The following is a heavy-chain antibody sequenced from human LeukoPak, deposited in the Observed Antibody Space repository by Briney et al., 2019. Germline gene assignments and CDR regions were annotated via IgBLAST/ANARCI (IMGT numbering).Heavy chain of an antibody. J-gene: IGHJ4*02. CDR2: ITPNSGGT. V-gene: IGHV1-2*02. Sequence: GPSVKVFYKASGYTFTGYYMHWVRHAPGQGLEWMGWITPNSGGTNYAQEFQGSVTMTRDASNSTAYGEVSRLRSDDTAVYYCARDISSYSSSWYGFDYWGQGALVTVSS. D-gene: IGHD6-13*01. CDR3: ARDISSYSSSWYGFDY. CDR1: GYTFTGYY.